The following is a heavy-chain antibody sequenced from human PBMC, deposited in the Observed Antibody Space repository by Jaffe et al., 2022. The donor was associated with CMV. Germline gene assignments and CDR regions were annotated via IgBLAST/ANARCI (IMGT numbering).Heavy chain of an antibody. D-gene: IGHD6-13*01. CDR3: ARDEGIAAAGSPPYYYYGMDV. Sequence: QVQLVQSGAEVKKPGASVKVSCKASGYTFTSYGISWVRQAPGQGLEWMGWISAYNGNTNYAQKLQGRVTMTTDTSTSTAYMELRSLRSDDTAVYYCARDEGIAAAGSPPYYYYGMDVWGQGTTVTVSS. V-gene: IGHV1-18*01. CDR2: ISAYNGNT. J-gene: IGHJ6*02. CDR1: GYTFTSYG.